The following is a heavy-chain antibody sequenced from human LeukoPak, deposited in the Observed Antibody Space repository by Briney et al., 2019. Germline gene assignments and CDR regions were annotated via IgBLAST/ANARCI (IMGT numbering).Heavy chain of an antibody. J-gene: IGHJ4*02. D-gene: IGHD3-22*01. CDR2: VRYSGKT. CDR3: ARHYYDSSGLAYYFDY. CDR1: GGSISSSSSY. V-gene: IGHV4-39*01. Sequence: SETLSLTCTVSGGSISSSSSYWGWIRQPPGKGLEWIGSVRYSGKTYYNPSLKSRVTMSLDTSKNLFSLRLTSVTAADTAVYSCARHYYDSSGLAYYFDYWGQGTLVTVSS.